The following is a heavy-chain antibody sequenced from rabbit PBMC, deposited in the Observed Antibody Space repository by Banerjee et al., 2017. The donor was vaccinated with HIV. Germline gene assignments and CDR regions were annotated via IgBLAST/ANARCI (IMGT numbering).Heavy chain of an antibody. D-gene: IGHD4-2*01. V-gene: IGHV1S40*01. CDR3: ARSYYGGSTDPILFSL. Sequence: QSLEESGGDLVKPGASLTLTCTASGFSFSSNYWICWVRQAPGKGLEWIACIYTGSSGSTYYASWAKGRFTISKTSATTVTLQMTSLTAADTATYFCARSYYGGSTDPILFSLWGQGTLVTVS. CDR2: IYTGSSGST. CDR1: GFSFSSNYW. J-gene: IGHJ4*01.